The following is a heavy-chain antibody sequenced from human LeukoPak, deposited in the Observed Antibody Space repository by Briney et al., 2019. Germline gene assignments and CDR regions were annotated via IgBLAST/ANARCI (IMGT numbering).Heavy chain of an antibody. D-gene: IGHD4-17*01. CDR2: ISYDGSNK. V-gene: IGHV3-30-3*01. J-gene: IGHJ4*02. Sequence: PGRSLRLSCAASGFTFSSYAMHWVRQAPGKGLEWVAVISYDGSNKYYADSVKGRFTISRDNSKNTLYLQMNSLRAEDTAVYYCASAPYGDYVDYWGQGTLVTVSS. CDR1: GFTFSSYA. CDR3: ASAPYGDYVDY.